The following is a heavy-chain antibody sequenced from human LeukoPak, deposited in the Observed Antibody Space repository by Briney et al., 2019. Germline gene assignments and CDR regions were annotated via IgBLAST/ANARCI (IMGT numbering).Heavy chain of an antibody. J-gene: IGHJ6*02. CDR2: IYYSGST. D-gene: IGHD2-15*01. CDR1: GGSFSGYY. CDR3: ARSGSWPYCSGGSCYSKSYYGMDV. Sequence: SETLSLTCAVYGGSFSGYYWSWIRQPPGKGLEWIGYIYYSGSTNYNPSLKSRVTISVDTSKNQFSLKLSSVTAADTAVYYCARSGSWPYCSGGSCYSKSYYGMDVWGQGTTVTVSS. V-gene: IGHV4-59*01.